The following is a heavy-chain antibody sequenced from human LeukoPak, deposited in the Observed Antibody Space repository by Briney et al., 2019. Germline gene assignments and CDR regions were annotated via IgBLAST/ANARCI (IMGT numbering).Heavy chain of an antibody. D-gene: IGHD3-22*01. J-gene: IGHJ4*02. Sequence: SETLSLTCTVSGGSISSYYWSWIRQPAGKGLEWIGRIYTSGSTNYNPSLKSRVTMSVDTSKNQFSLKLSSVTAADTAVYYCARDLYYYDSSGYYLFDYWGQGTLVTVSS. CDR1: GGSISSYY. CDR2: IYTSGST. CDR3: ARDLYYYDSSGYYLFDY. V-gene: IGHV4-4*07.